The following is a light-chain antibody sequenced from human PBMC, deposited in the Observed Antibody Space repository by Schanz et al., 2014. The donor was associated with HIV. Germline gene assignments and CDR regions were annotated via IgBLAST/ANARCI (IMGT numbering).Light chain of an antibody. CDR2: YDS. Sequence: SYELTQPPSVSVAPGETARITCGANNLGIKSVHWYQQKPGQAPVLVIFYDSDRPSGIPERFSGSNVGQTATLTISWVEAGDEADYYCQVWESSTDVVFGGGTKLTVL. V-gene: IGLV3-21*01. CDR1: NLGIKS. CDR3: QVWESSTDVV. J-gene: IGLJ2*01.